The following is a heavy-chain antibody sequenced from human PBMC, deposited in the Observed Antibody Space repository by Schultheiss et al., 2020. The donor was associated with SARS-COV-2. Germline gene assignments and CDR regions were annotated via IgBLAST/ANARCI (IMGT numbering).Heavy chain of an antibody. J-gene: IGHJ4*02. V-gene: IGHV3-33*05. D-gene: IGHD3-10*01. CDR1: GFTFSSYG. CDR3: TRDAYITMVQCLIHPVSY. Sequence: GGSLRLSCAASGFTFSSYGVHWVRQAPGKGLEWVAVISYDGSNTFYADSVRGRFTISRDNSKNTVYLQMNSLGAEDTAVYYCTRDAYITMVQCLIHPVSYWGQGTLVTVSS. CDR2: ISYDGSNT.